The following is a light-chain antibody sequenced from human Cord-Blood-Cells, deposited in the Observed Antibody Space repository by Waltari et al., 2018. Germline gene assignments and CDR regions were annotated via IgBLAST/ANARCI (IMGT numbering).Light chain of an antibody. CDR3: QQYYSTPPYS. J-gene: IGKJ2*03. CDR2: WAS. CDR1: QSVLYSSNNKNY. V-gene: IGKV4-1*01. Sequence: NCKSSQSVLYSSNNKNYLAWYQQKPGQPPKLLIYWASTRESGVPDRFSGSGSGTDFTLTISSLQAEDVAVYYCQQYYSTPPYSFGQGTKLEIK.